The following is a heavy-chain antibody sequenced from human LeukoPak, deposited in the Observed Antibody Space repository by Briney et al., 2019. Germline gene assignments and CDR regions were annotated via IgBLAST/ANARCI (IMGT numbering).Heavy chain of an antibody. CDR1: GGSISSYY. Sequence: SETLSLTCTVSGGSISSYYWSWIRQPAGKGLEWIGRIYTSGSTNYNPSLKSRVTMSVGTSKNQFSLKLSSVTAADTAVYYCARGSGYCSGGSCYSAFDIWGQGTMVTVSS. D-gene: IGHD2-15*01. V-gene: IGHV4-4*07. J-gene: IGHJ3*02. CDR2: IYTSGST. CDR3: ARGSGYCSGGSCYSAFDI.